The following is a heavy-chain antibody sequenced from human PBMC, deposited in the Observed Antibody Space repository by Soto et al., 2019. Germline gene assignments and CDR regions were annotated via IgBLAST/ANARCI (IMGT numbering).Heavy chain of an antibody. CDR3: AQNVDGSPFEY. CDR1: GFTFSNYG. V-gene: IGHV3-30*03. CDR2: ISYDGNDR. Sequence: QVQLVESGGGVVQPGRSLTVSCAASGFTFSNYGMHWVRQPPGKGLEWVAVISYDGNDRHYTDSVKGRFTISRDNSKKTLYLQMNSLRAEDTAVYYCAQNVDGSPFEYWGQGTLVTVSS. J-gene: IGHJ4*02.